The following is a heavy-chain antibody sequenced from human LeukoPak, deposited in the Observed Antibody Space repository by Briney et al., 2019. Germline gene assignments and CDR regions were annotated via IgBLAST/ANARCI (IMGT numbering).Heavy chain of an antibody. V-gene: IGHV3-23*01. CDR3: AKFIQPHYYYGMDV. D-gene: IGHD5-18*01. Sequence: PGGSLRLSCAASGFTFSSYAMGWVRQAPGKGLEWVSAISGSGGSTYYADSVKGRFTISRDNSKNTLYLQMNSLRAEDTAVYYCAKFIQPHYYYGMDVWGQGTTVTVSS. J-gene: IGHJ6*02. CDR2: ISGSGGST. CDR1: GFTFSSYA.